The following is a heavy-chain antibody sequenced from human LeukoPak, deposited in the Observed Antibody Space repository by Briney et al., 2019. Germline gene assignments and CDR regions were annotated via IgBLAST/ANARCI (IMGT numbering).Heavy chain of an antibody. V-gene: IGHV1-46*01. J-gene: IGHJ5*02. D-gene: IGHD3-9*01. CDR2: INPSGGST. CDR1: GYTFTSYY. Sequence: GASVKVSCKASGYTFTSYYMHWVRQAPGQGLEWMGIINPSGGSTSYAQKFQGRVTMTRDMSTSTVYMELSSLRSEDTAVYYCARDRDFDWLSGWFDPWGQGTLVTVSS. CDR3: ARDRDFDWLSGWFDP.